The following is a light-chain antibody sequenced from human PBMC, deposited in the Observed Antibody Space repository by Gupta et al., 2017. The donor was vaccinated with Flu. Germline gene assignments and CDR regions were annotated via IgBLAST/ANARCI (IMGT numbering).Light chain of an antibody. CDR1: SSDVGGYNY. V-gene: IGLV2-14*01. Sequence: QSALTHPAPVSGSPGQSITISCTGTSSDVGGYNYVSWYQQHPGKAPKLMIYEVSNRPSGVSNRFSGSKSGNTASLTISGLQAEDEADYYCSSYTSSSTVVFGGGTKLTVL. J-gene: IGLJ2*01. CDR3: SSYTSSSTVV. CDR2: EVS.